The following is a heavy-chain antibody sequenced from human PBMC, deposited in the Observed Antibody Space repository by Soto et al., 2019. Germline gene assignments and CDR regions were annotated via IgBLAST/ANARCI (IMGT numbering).Heavy chain of an antibody. V-gene: IGHV3-30*18. J-gene: IGHJ6*02. D-gene: IGHD2-2*01. CDR2: ISYDGSNK. CDR3: AKMQYQLLSIRGMDV. CDR1: GFTFSSYG. Sequence: GGSLRLSCAASGFTFSSYGMHWVRQAPGKGLEWVAVISYDGSNKYYADSVKGRFTISRDNSKNTLYLQMNSLRAEDTAVYYCAKMQYQLLSIRGMDVWGQGTTVTVSS.